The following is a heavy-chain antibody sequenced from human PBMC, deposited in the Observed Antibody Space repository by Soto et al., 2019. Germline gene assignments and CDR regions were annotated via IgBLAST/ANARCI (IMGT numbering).Heavy chain of an antibody. Sequence: GGSLRLSCAAYGLTFSSYSMNWVRQAPGKVLEWVSSISSSSRYIYYAYSVKGRFTISRDIAKNSLYLQMNGLRAEDTDVYYCARDFGDWGYGNYYYGMDVWGQGTTVTVSS. CDR3: ARDFGDWGYGNYYYGMDV. D-gene: IGHD2-21*02. J-gene: IGHJ6*02. CDR1: GLTFSSYS. V-gene: IGHV3-21*01. CDR2: ISSSSRYI.